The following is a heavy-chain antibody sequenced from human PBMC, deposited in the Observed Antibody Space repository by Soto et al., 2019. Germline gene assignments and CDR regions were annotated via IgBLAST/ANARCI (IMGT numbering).Heavy chain of an antibody. V-gene: IGHV1-3*01. D-gene: IGHD2-2*01. CDR1: GYTFTSYA. CDR2: INAGNGNT. CDR3: ARDVQVVVPAARAFDI. Sequence: ASVKVSCKASGYTFTSYAMHWVRQAPGQRLEWMGWINAGNGNTKYSQKFQGRVTITRDTSASTAYMELSSLRSEDTAVYYCARDVQVVVPAARAFDIWGQGTMVTVSS. J-gene: IGHJ3*02.